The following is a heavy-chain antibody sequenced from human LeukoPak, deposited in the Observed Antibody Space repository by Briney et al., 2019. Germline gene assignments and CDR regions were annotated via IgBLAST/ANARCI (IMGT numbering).Heavy chain of an antibody. D-gene: IGHD2-2*01. Sequence: GASVKVSCKASGYTFTSYDINWVRQAPGQGLEWVAWINPKSGGTDYAQKFQGRVAVTTNASISTAYMEMRRLISDDTAVYYCARAIVAEPAAIDDYWGQGTLVTVSS. J-gene: IGHJ4*02. CDR3: ARAIVAEPAAIDDY. CDR2: INPKSGGT. CDR1: GYTFTSYD. V-gene: IGHV1-2*02.